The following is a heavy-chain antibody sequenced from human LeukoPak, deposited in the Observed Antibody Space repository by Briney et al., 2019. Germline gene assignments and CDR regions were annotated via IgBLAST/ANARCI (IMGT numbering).Heavy chain of an antibody. CDR1: GFTFGSHA. J-gene: IGHJ4*02. D-gene: IGHD5-18*01. CDR3: GKTTVGYSSGQKPAWPVDF. V-gene: IGHV3-23*01. CDR2: IFGSGGSP. Sequence: GGSLRLSCEASGFTFGSHAMYWVRQAPGKGLEWVAGIFGSGGSPHYADSVKGRFTTSRDNPRNTVYLQINSLRDDDTAVYYCGKTTVGYSSGQKPAWPVDFWGQGTLVTVSS.